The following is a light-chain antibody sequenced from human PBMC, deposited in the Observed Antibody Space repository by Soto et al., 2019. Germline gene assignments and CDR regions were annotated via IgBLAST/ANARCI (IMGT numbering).Light chain of an antibody. CDR2: GAS. J-gene: IGKJ5*01. V-gene: IGKV3-20*01. Sequence: EIVLTQSPGTLSLSPGERATLSCRASQSVSSNYLAWYHQKPGQAPRLLIYGASSRATGIPDRFSGSVSGTDFTLTISRLEPEDFAVYYCQQYGSSPPITFGQGTRLEIK. CDR3: QQYGSSPPIT. CDR1: QSVSSNY.